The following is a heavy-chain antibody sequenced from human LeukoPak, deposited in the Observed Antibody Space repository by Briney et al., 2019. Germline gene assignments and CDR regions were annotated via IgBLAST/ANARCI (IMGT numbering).Heavy chain of an antibody. V-gene: IGHV3-30*03. CDR2: ISYDGIKR. D-gene: IGHD3-3*01. Sequence: GRSLRLSCAASGFTFSSYAMHWVRQAPGKGLEWVAVISYDGIKRYHADSLKGRFTISRDNARNTLYLQMNSLKTEDTAVYYCTTIRTSTIFGVVTAHYFDYWGQGTLVTVSS. CDR3: TTIRTSTIFGVVTAHYFDY. J-gene: IGHJ4*02. CDR1: GFTFSSYA.